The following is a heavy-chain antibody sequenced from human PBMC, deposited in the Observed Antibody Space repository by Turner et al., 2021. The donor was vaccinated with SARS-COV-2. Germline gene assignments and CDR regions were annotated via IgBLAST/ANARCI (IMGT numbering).Heavy chain of an antibody. CDR3: AREDYDFWSGYYRGWFDP. CDR1: GGSISSSRYY. CDR2: MYYSGST. V-gene: IGHV4-39*02. D-gene: IGHD3-3*01. Sequence: QLQLQESGPGLVKPSETLSLTCTVSGGSISSSRYYWGWIRQPPGKGLEWIGSMYYSGSTYFNPSLNGRVTISVDTSKNQFSLKLSSVTAADTAVYYCAREDYDFWSGYYRGWFDPWCQGTLVTVSS. J-gene: IGHJ5*02.